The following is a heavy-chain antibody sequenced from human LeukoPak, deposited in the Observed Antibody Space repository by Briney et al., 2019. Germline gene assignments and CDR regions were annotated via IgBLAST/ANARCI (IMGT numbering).Heavy chain of an antibody. J-gene: IGHJ6*03. CDR3: ARGLHYYYYYYMDV. CDR2: INHSGST. CDR1: GGSISSYY. Sequence: SETLSLTCTVSGGSISSYYWSWIRQPPGKGLEWIGEINHSGSTNYNPSLKSRVTISVDTSKNQFSLKLSSVTAADTAVYYCARGLHYYYYYYMDVWVKGTTVTVSS. V-gene: IGHV4-34*01.